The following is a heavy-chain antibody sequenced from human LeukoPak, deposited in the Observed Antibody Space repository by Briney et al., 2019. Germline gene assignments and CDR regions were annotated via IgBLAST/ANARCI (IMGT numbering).Heavy chain of an antibody. J-gene: IGHJ4*02. CDR1: GGSISSSSYY. CDR3: ARHAALISGGDYYFDY. V-gene: IGHV4-39*01. D-gene: IGHD5-12*01. CDR2: IYYSGST. Sequence: PSETLSLTCTVSGGSISSSSYYWGWIRQRPGQRLEWIGSIYYSGSTYYNPSLKSRVTISVDTSKKKFSLKLSSVTAAGTALYYCARHAALISGGDYYFDYWGQGTLVTVSS.